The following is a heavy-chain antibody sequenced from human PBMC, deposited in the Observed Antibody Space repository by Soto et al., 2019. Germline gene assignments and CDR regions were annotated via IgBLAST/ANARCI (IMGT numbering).Heavy chain of an antibody. D-gene: IGHD2-2*01. CDR2: IYYSGST. CDR1: GGSISSGGYY. J-gene: IGHJ4*02. CDR3: ARSSTSANYFDY. V-gene: IGHV4-31*03. Sequence: QAQLQESGPGLVKPSQTLSLTCTVSGGSISSGGYYWSWIRQHPGKGLEWIGYIYYSGSTYYNPSLKSRVTISVDTSKNQFSLKLNSVTAADTAVYYCARSSTSANYFDYWGQGTLVTVSS.